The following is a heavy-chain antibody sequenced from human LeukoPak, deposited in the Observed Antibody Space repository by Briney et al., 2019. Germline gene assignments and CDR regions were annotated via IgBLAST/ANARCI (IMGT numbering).Heavy chain of an antibody. CDR1: GYSFTSYW. Sequence: GESLKISCKGSGYSFTSYWIGWVRQMPGKGLEWMGIIYPGDSDTRYSPSFQGQVTISADKSISTAYLQWSSLKASDTAMYYCARGRGPYGSGSYYFDYWGQGTLVTVSS. CDR3: ARGRGPYGSGSYYFDY. D-gene: IGHD3-10*01. J-gene: IGHJ4*02. CDR2: IYPGDSDT. V-gene: IGHV5-51*01.